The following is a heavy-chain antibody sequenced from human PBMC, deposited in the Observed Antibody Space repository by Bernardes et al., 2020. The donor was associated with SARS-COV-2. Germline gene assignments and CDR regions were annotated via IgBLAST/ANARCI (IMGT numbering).Heavy chain of an antibody. CDR3: ARQAGLITIFGVVTQGAFDI. CDR2: IYYSGST. J-gene: IGHJ3*02. Sequence: SETLSLTCTVSGGSISSGGYYWSWIRQHPGKGLEWIGYIYYSGSTYYNPSLKSRVTRSVDTSKNQFSLKLSSVTAADTAVYYCARQAGLITIFGVVTQGAFDIWGQGTMVTVSS. V-gene: IGHV4-31*03. CDR1: GGSISSGGYY. D-gene: IGHD3-3*01.